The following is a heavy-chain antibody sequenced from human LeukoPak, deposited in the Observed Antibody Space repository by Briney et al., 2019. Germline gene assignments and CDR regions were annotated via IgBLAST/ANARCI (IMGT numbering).Heavy chain of an antibody. Sequence: GGSLRLSCAASGFTFDDYAMHWVRQAPGKGLEWVSGISWNSGSIGYADSVKGRFTISRDNAKNSLYLQMNSLRAEDTALYYCAKDRDIVVGGGFDYWGQGTLVTVSS. D-gene: IGHD2-15*01. V-gene: IGHV3-9*01. CDR3: AKDRDIVVGGGFDY. J-gene: IGHJ4*02. CDR2: ISWNSGSI. CDR1: GFTFDDYA.